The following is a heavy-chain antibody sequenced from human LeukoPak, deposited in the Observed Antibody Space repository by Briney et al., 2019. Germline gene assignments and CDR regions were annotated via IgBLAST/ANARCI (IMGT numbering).Heavy chain of an antibody. CDR3: ARDGRLLGRAVAPAFDI. CDR1: GYTFTSYG. CDR2: ISAYNGNT. V-gene: IGHV1-18*01. J-gene: IGHJ3*02. D-gene: IGHD6-19*01. Sequence: ASVKVSCKASGYTFTSYGISWVRQAPGQGLEWMGWISAYNGNTNYAQKLQGRVTMTTDTSTSTAYMELRSLRSDDTAVYYCARDGRLLGRAVAPAFDIWGQGTMVTVSS.